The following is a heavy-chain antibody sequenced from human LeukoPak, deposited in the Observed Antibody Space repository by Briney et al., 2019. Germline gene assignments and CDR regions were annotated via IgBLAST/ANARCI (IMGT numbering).Heavy chain of an antibody. J-gene: IGHJ4*02. CDR3: ARSSNYYDSSGLRNYFDY. CDR2: IYYNGNT. Sequence: SETLSLTCTVSGGAYSSSSYYCVWIRQPPGKGLEWIGSIYYNGNTYYNPSLKSRVTISVDTSKNQFSLKLSSVTAADTAVYYCARSSNYYDSSGLRNYFDYWGQGTLVTVSS. CDR1: GGAYSSSSYY. D-gene: IGHD3-22*01. V-gene: IGHV4-39*07.